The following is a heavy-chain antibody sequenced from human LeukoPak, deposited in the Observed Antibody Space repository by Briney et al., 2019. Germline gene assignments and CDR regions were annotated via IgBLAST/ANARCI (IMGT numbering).Heavy chain of an antibody. CDR1: GYTFTSYG. CDR2: ISAYNGNT. V-gene: IGHV1-18*01. J-gene: IGHJ4*02. Sequence: ASVKVSCKASGYTFTSYGISWVRQAPGQGLEWMGWISAYNGNTNYAQKLQGRVTVTTDTSTSTAYMELRSLRSDDTAVYYCARGVRGYCSSTSCYVFDYWGQGTLVTVSS. CDR3: ARGVRGYCSSTSCYVFDY. D-gene: IGHD2-2*01.